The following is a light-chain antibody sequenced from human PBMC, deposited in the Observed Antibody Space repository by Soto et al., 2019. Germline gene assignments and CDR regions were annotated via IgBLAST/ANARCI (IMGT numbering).Light chain of an antibody. CDR3: HQRSTWPFT. CDR1: QSVSSNY. CDR2: GAS. Sequence: EIVLTQSPGTLSLSPGERATLSCGASQSVSSNYLAWYQQKPGQAPRLLIYGASNRATGIPARFSGSGSGTDFTLTISSLEPEDFAVYYCHQRSTWPFTFGPGTKVDIK. J-gene: IGKJ3*01. V-gene: IGKV3D-20*02.